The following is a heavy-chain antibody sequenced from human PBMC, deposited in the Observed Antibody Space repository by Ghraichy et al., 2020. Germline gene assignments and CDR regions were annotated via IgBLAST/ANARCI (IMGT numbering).Heavy chain of an antibody. Sequence: SVKVSCKASGGTFSSHAINWVRQAPGQGLEWMGRIIPLLGTANYAQKFQGRVTISADKSTSTAYMELSSLRSEDTAVYYCARDGTGTVVSQLDFWGLGTLVTVSP. D-gene: IGHD2-2*01. J-gene: IGHJ4*02. V-gene: IGHV1-69*04. CDR1: GGTFSSHA. CDR3: ARDGTGTVVSQLDF. CDR2: IIPLLGTA.